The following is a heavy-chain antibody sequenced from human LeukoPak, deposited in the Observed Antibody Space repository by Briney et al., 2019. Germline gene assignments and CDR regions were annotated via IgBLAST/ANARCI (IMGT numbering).Heavy chain of an antibody. J-gene: IGHJ4*02. CDR1: GFTFSSYW. V-gene: IGHV3-7*01. Sequence: GGSLRLSCAAPGFTFSSYWMSWVRQAPGKGLEWVANIKQDGSEKYYMDSVKGRFTISRDNAKNSLYLQMNSLRAEDTAVYYCARGSSWSGNDYWGQGTLVTVSS. CDR3: ARGSSWSGNDY. CDR2: IKQDGSEK. D-gene: IGHD6-13*01.